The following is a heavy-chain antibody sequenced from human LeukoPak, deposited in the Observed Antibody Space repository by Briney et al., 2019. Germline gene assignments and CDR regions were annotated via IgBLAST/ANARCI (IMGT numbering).Heavy chain of an antibody. CDR3: ASSNSGSYNDAFDI. D-gene: IGHD1-26*01. CDR1: GGSVSSGSYY. Sequence: SETLSLTCTVSGGSVSSGSYYWSWIRQPPGKGLEWIGYIYYSGSTKYNPSLKSRVSISVDTSKSQFSLRLNSVTAADTAVYYCASSNSGSYNDAFDIWGQGTMVTVSS. J-gene: IGHJ3*02. V-gene: IGHV4-61*01. CDR2: IYYSGST.